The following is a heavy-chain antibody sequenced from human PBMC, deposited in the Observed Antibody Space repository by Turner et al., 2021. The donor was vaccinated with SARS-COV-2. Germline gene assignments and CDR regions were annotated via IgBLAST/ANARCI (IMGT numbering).Heavy chain of an antibody. CDR1: GGSISSGGYY. J-gene: IGHJ5*02. CDR3: ARDHLDPSTVTTWRGFDP. Sequence: QVQLQESGPGLVKPSQTLSLTCTVSGGSISSGGYYWSWIRQHPGKGLEWIGYIYYSGSTYYNPSLKSRVTISVDTSKNQFSLKLSSVTAADTAVYYSARDHLDPSTVTTWRGFDPWGQGTLVTVSS. V-gene: IGHV4-31*03. CDR2: IYYSGST. D-gene: IGHD4-17*01.